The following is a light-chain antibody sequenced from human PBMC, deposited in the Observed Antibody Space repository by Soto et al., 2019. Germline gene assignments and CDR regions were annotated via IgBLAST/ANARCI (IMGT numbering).Light chain of an antibody. V-gene: IGKV3-11*01. CDR1: QSVSNY. Sequence: PGERATLSCRASQSVSNYLAWYQQTPGQRPRLFICDASHRATGIPARFSGSAYGTDFTLPIDSLEPEDFAVYYCQQRSNSRFTFGPGPKVDI. CDR3: QQRSNSRFT. J-gene: IGKJ3*01. CDR2: DAS.